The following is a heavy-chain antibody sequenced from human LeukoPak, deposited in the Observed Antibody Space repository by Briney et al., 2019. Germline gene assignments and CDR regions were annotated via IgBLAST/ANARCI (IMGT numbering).Heavy chain of an antibody. V-gene: IGHV4-34*01. J-gene: IGHJ6*04. CDR1: GGSFSGYY. Sequence: SETLSLTCAVYGGSFSGYYWSWIRQPPGKGLEWIGEINHSGSTNYNPSLKSRVTISVDTSKNQFSLKLSSVTAADTAVYYCARGALGYCSGGSCYSPTYYYYGMDGWGKGTTVTVSS. CDR3: ARGALGYCSGGSCYSPTYYYYGMDG. CDR2: INHSGST. D-gene: IGHD2-15*01.